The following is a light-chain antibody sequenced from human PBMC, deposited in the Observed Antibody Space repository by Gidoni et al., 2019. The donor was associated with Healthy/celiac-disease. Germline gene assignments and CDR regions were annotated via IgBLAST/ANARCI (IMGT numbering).Light chain of an antibody. Sequence: EIVLTQSPGTLSLSPGERATLSCRASQSVSSSYLAWYQQKPGQAPRLLIYGASSRATVIPDRFSGSGSGTDFTLTISRLEPEDFAVYYCQQYGSSPRLTFXGXTKVEIK. J-gene: IGKJ4*01. V-gene: IGKV3-20*01. CDR3: QQYGSSPRLT. CDR2: GAS. CDR1: QSVSSSY.